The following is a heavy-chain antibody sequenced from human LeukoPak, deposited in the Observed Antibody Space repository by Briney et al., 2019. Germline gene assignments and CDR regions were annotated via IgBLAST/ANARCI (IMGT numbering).Heavy chain of an antibody. D-gene: IGHD1-26*01. V-gene: IGHV1-2*02. Sequence: ASVKVSCKASGYIFTSYGISWVRQAPGQGLEWMGWINPNSGGTNYAQKFQGRVTMTRDTSISTAYMELSRLRSDDTAVYYCARSGATEWGQGTLVTVSS. CDR1: GYIFTSYG. J-gene: IGHJ4*02. CDR3: ARSGATE. CDR2: INPNSGGT.